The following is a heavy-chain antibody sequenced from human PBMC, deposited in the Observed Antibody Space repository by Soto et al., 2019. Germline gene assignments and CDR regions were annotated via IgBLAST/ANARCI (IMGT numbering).Heavy chain of an antibody. Sequence: GGSLRLSCAASGFTFSSYEMNWVRQAPGKGLEWVSYISSSGSTIYYADSVKGRFTISRDNAKNSLYLQMNSLRAEDTAVYYCARAPVRYFDWLPANPNWFDPWGQGTLVTVSS. CDR3: ARAPVRYFDWLPANPNWFDP. V-gene: IGHV3-48*03. J-gene: IGHJ5*02. D-gene: IGHD3-9*01. CDR2: ISSSGSTI. CDR1: GFTFSSYE.